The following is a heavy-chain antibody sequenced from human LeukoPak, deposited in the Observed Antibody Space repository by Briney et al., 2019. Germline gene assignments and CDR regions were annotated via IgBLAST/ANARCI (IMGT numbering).Heavy chain of an antibody. Sequence: GGSLRLSCAASEFTFSSYSMNWVRQAPGKGLEWVSSISSSSNYIYYADSVRGRFTISRDNAKNSLYLQMNSLRVEDTAVYYCAKDGGYSSSWSTDYWGQGTLVTVSS. CDR3: AKDGGYSSSWSTDY. D-gene: IGHD6-13*01. J-gene: IGHJ4*02. CDR1: EFTFSSYS. CDR2: ISSSSNYI. V-gene: IGHV3-21*04.